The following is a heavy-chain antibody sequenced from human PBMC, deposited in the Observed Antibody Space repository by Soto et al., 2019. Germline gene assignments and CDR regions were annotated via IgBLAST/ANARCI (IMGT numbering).Heavy chain of an antibody. V-gene: IGHV1-18*01. CDR1: GYTFTSYG. CDR3: ARDHERGSSGYLLRY. D-gene: IGHD3-22*01. CDR2: ISAYNGNT. J-gene: IGHJ4*02. Sequence: ASVKVSCKASGYTFTSYGISWVRQAPGQGLEWMGWISAYNGNTNYAQKLQGRVTMTTDTSTSTAYMELRSLRSDDTAVYYCARDHERGSSGYLLRYWGQGTLVNVSS.